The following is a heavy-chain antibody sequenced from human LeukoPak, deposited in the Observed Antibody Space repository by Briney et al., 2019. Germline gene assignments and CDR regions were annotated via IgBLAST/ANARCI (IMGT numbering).Heavy chain of an antibody. CDR3: ARDTVIAAAGTSPLYYYYGMDV. CDR1: GYTFTSYY. CDR2: INPSGGST. J-gene: IGHJ6*04. Sequence: ASVKVSCKASGYTFTSYYMHWVRQAPGQGLEWMGIINPSGGSTSYAQKFQGRVTMTRDTSTSTVYMELSSLGSEDTAVYYCARDTVIAAAGTSPLYYYYGMDVWGKGTTVTVSS. D-gene: IGHD6-13*01. V-gene: IGHV1-46*01.